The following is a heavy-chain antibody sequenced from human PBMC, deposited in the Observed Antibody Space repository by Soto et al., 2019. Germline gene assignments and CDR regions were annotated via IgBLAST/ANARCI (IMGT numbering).Heavy chain of an antibody. Sequence: QVQLVQSGAEVKKPGASVKVSCKASGYTFTSYGISWVRQAPGQGLEWMGWISAYNGNTKYAQKLQGRVTMTTDTSTSTAYRELRSLRSDDTAVYYCASSLLVGYGLEGEGEWGQGTLVTVSS. V-gene: IGHV1-18*01. CDR2: ISAYNGNT. J-gene: IGHJ4*02. D-gene: IGHD5-18*01. CDR1: GYTFTSYG. CDR3: ASSLLVGYGLEGEGE.